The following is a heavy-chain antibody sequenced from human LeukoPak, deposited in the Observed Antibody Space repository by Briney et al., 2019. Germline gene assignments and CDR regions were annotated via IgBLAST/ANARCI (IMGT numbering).Heavy chain of an antibody. Sequence: PSETLSLTCTVSGGSISSSSDYWGWIRHPPGNGLEWIGSIYYSGSTYYNPSLKSRVTISVDTSKTPFSLKLSSVTAADKAVYYCDRGTYYFDYWGQGTLVTVSS. CDR1: GGSISSSSDY. D-gene: IGHD3-10*01. CDR2: IYYSGST. V-gene: IGHV4-39*01. J-gene: IGHJ4*02. CDR3: DRGTYYFDY.